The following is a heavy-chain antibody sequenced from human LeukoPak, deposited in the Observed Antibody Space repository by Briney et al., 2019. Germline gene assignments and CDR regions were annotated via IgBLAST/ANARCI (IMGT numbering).Heavy chain of an antibody. CDR2: ISWNSGSI. CDR1: GFTFDDYA. D-gene: IGHD3-10*01. Sequence: GGSLRLSCAASGFTFDDYAMHWVRQAPGKGLEWVSGISWNSGSIGYADSVKGRFTISRDNAKNSLYLQMNSLRAEDTALYYCAKDRYGSGSYLVDWGQGTLVTVSS. J-gene: IGHJ4*02. CDR3: AKDRYGSGSYLVD. V-gene: IGHV3-9*01.